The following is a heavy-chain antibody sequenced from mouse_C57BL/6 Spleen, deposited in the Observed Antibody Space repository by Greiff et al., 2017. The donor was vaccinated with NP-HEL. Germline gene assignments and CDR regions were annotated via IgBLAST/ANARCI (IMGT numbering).Heavy chain of an antibody. CDR1: GYTFTSYW. Sequence: VQLQQPGAELVMPGASVKLSCKASGYTFTSYWMHWVKQRPGQGLEWIGEIDPSDSYTNYNQKFKGKSTLTVDKSSSTAYMQLSSLTSEDSAVYYCARTRTGTSFAYWGQGTLVTVSA. D-gene: IGHD4-1*01. J-gene: IGHJ3*01. CDR2: IDPSDSYT. CDR3: ARTRTGTSFAY. V-gene: IGHV1-69*01.